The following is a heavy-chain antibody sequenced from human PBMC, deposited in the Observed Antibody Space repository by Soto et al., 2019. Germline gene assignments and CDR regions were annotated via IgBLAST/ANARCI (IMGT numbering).Heavy chain of an antibody. CDR2: IYHGGNI. V-gene: IGHV4-4*02. CDR3: ARDHQIRDTWSFNF. Sequence: SETLSLTCAVSGDSVNTSDWWNWVRQPPGKGLEWIGEIYHGGNIYYNPALKSRVTISLDKSKNQLSLELTSVTATDTAIYYGARDHQIRDTWSFNFWGQGPLVTVSS. J-gene: IGHJ4*02. CDR1: GDSVNTSDW. D-gene: IGHD2-2*01.